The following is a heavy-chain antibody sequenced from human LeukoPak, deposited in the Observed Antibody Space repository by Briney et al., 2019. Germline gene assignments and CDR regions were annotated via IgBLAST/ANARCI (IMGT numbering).Heavy chain of an antibody. CDR1: GVSITSSSYY. J-gene: IGHJ4*02. D-gene: IGHD3-22*01. CDR3: ARGGRDSFDSSGVFDY. Sequence: SETLSLTCTVSGVSITSSSYYWGWIRQPPGKGPEWIGSIHYGANTYRNPSLKSRVTISMDTSKNHFSLSLSSVTAADTAVYYCARGGRDSFDSSGVFDYWGQGSLVTVSS. CDR2: IHYGANT. V-gene: IGHV4-39*02.